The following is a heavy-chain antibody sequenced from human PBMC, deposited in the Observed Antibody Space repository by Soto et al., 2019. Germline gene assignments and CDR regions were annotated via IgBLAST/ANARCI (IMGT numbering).Heavy chain of an antibody. J-gene: IGHJ5*02. D-gene: IGHD1-1*01. V-gene: IGHV1-3*01. CDR2: INAPNGDT. CDR3: VRRHVSPTGIDWFDP. Sequence: ASVKVSCKASGYTFTSYGIHWVRQAPGQRLEWRGWINAPNGDTKYSPKFQGRVTITRDTSASTADMKLSRLRSEDAAVYDCVRRHVSPTGIDWFDPGAPGTVVTVSS. CDR1: GYTFTSYG.